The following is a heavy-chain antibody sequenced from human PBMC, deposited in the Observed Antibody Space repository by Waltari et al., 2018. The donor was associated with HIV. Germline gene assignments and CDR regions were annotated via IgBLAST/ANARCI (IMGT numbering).Heavy chain of an antibody. V-gene: IGHV1-46*01. CDR3: SKDFPVPVRRGYYFDS. D-gene: IGHD3-10*01. Sequence: QVQMVQSGPEVKEPGASVMMSCKTSGFSFVGYYFHWVRLAPGAGLEWMGSINAKDGVTSVIQKFQGRVTLSRDTSTSSVYMQLTNLRSDDTAVYFCSKDFPVPVRRGYYFDSWGQGTPVSVSS. CDR2: INAKDGVT. CDR1: GFSFVGYY. J-gene: IGHJ4*02.